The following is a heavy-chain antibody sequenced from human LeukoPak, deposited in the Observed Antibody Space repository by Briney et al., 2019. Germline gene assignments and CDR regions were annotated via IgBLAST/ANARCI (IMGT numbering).Heavy chain of an antibody. CDR1: GGSISSYY. D-gene: IGHD3-10*01. J-gene: IGHJ3*02. CDR2: IYYSGYT. CDR3: AKSNGYGLIDI. V-gene: IGHV4-59*12. Sequence: SETLSLTCTVSGGSISSYYWSWIRQPPGKGLKWIGNIYYSGYTTYSPSLRSRVTISVDTSKNQFSLKLNSVTAADTAAYYCAKSNGYGLIDIWGQGTMVTVSS.